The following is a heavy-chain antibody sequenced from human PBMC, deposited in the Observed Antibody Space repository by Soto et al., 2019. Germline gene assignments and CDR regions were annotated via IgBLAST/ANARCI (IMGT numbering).Heavy chain of an antibody. Sequence: LSLTCTVSGGSISSGDYYWSWIRQPPGKGLEWIGYIYYSGSTYYNPSLKSRVTISVDTSKNQFSLKLSSVTAADTAVYYCAHLTYSSSWPFDYWGQGTLVTVSS. CDR1: GGSISSGDYY. V-gene: IGHV4-30-4*01. D-gene: IGHD6-13*01. CDR3: AHLTYSSSWPFDY. J-gene: IGHJ4*02. CDR2: IYYSGST.